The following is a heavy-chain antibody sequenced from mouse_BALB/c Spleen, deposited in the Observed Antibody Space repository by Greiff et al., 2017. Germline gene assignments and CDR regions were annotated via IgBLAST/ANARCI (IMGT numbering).Heavy chain of an antibody. Sequence: EVKLMESGGDLVKPGGSLKLSCAASGFTFSSYGMSWVRQTPDKRLEWVATISSGGSYTYYPDSVKGRFTISRDNAKNTLYLQMSSLKSEDTAMYYCARQGITGAMDYWGQGTSVTVSS. CDR1: GFTFSSYG. V-gene: IGHV5-6*01. CDR3: ARQGITGAMDY. D-gene: IGHD2-4*01. CDR2: ISSGGSYT. J-gene: IGHJ4*01.